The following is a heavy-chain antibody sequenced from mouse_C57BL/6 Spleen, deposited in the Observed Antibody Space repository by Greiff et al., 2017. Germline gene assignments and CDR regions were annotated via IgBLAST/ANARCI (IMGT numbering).Heavy chain of an antibody. V-gene: IGHV1-39*01. CDR1: GYSFTDYN. CDR2: INPNYGTT. Sequence: VQLQQSGPELVKPGASVKISCKASGYSFTDYNMNWVKQSNGKSLEWIGVINPNYGTTSYNQKFNGKATLTVDQSSSTAYMQLYSLTSEDSAVYYCSRSGGYDGRVFAYWGQGTLVTVSA. J-gene: IGHJ3*01. D-gene: IGHD2-2*01. CDR3: SRSGGYDGRVFAY.